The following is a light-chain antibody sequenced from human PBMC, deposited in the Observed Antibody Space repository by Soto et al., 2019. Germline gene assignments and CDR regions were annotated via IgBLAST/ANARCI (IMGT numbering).Light chain of an antibody. CDR3: QQYGSSPET. J-gene: IGKJ1*01. CDR1: QSVSSSY. V-gene: IGKV3-20*01. Sequence: IVLTQSPGTLSLSPGEIATLSCRSSQSVSSSYLAWYQQKPGQAPRLLIYGASSRATGIPDRFSGSGSGTDFTLTISRLEPEDVAVYYCQQYGSSPETFGQGTKVDIK. CDR2: GAS.